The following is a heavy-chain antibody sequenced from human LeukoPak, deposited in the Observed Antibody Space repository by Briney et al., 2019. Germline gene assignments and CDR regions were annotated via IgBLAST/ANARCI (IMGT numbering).Heavy chain of an antibody. J-gene: IGHJ4*02. Sequence: PGVSLRLSCAASGFTFSSYSMNWVRQAPGKGLEWVSSISSSSSYIYYADSVKGRFTISRDNAKNSLYLQMNSLRAEDTAVYYCARDYYDSSGYLGYWGQGTLVTVSS. CDR1: GFTFSSYS. CDR3: ARDYYDSSGYLGY. V-gene: IGHV3-21*01. CDR2: ISSSSSYI. D-gene: IGHD3-22*01.